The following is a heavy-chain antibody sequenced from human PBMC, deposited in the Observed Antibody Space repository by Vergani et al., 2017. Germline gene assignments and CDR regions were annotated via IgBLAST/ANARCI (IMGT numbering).Heavy chain of an antibody. CDR1: GFTFGAYY. CDR3: ARDCTSGGCPDNYGMYV. D-gene: IGHD2-8*01. V-gene: IGHV3-7*01. CDR2: IKRDGTET. J-gene: IGHJ6*02. Sequence: EVHLEASGGGLVQPGGSLRLSCAASGFTFGAYYMAWIRLSPGKGLDWVASIKRDGTETFYVDSVKGRFTISRDNAKTTLYLQMNSLRDEDRGVYYCARDCTSGGCPDNYGMYVWGQGATVTVSS.